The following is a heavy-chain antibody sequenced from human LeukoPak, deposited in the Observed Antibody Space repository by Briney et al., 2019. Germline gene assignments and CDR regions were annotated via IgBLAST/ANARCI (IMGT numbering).Heavy chain of an antibody. CDR1: GFTFSSYA. Sequence: PGGSLRLSCAASGFTFSSYAMSWVRQAPGKGLEWVSAISGSGGSTYYADSVKGRFTISRDNSKNTLYLQMNSLRAEDTAVYYCAKDSEDSSGYRNYFDYWGQGTLVTVSS. J-gene: IGHJ4*02. V-gene: IGHV3-23*01. CDR2: ISGSGGST. CDR3: AKDSEDSSGYRNYFDY. D-gene: IGHD3-22*01.